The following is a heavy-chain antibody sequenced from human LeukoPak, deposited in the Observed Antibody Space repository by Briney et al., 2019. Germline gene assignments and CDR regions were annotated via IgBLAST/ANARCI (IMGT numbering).Heavy chain of an antibody. V-gene: IGHV1-46*01. Sequence: GASVKVSCKASGYTFTSYYMHWVRQAPGQGLEWMGIVNPSGGSTSYAQKFQGRVTMTRDTSTSTVYMELSSLRSEDTAVYYCARDSLGYYDILTGSPDYWGQGTLVTVSS. CDR2: VNPSGGST. J-gene: IGHJ4*02. CDR3: ARDSLGYYDILTGSPDY. CDR1: GYTFTSYY. D-gene: IGHD3-9*01.